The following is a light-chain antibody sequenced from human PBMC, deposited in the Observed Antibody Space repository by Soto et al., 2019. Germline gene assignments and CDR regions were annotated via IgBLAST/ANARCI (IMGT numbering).Light chain of an antibody. CDR1: QRISSW. Sequence: DIQITQSPSTLSASVGDRITITCRASQRISSWLAWYQQKPGKVPKRLIYGASSLQSGVPSRFSGTGSGTEFTLTISSLQPEDFATYYCLQHNSYPPTFGQGTRLEIK. V-gene: IGKV1-5*01. J-gene: IGKJ5*01. CDR2: GAS. CDR3: LQHNSYPPT.